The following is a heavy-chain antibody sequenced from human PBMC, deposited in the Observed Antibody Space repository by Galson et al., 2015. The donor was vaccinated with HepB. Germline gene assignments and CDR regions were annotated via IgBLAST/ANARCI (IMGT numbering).Heavy chain of an antibody. CDR2: MNPNSGNT. V-gene: IGHV1-8*01. CDR1: GYTFTSYD. Sequence: SCKASGYTFTSYDINWVRQATGQGLEWMGWMNPNSGNTGYAQKFQGRVTMTRNTSISTAYMELSSLRSEDTAVYYCARRLTYDYVWGSYENWFDPWGQGTLVTVSS. J-gene: IGHJ5*02. D-gene: IGHD3-16*01. CDR3: ARRLTYDYVWGSYENWFDP.